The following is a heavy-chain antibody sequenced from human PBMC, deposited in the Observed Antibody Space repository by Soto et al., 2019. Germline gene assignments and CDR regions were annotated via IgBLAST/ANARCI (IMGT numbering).Heavy chain of an antibody. Sequence: SVKVSCKASGGTFSSYAISWVRQAPGQGLEWMGGIIPIFGTANYAQKFQGRVTITADESTSTAYMELSSLRSEDTAVYYCARGPTMVRGVIDPFYYYYGMDVWGQGTTVTGSS. D-gene: IGHD3-10*01. CDR2: IIPIFGTA. CDR1: GGTFSSYA. V-gene: IGHV1-69*13. J-gene: IGHJ6*02. CDR3: ARGPTMVRGVIDPFYYYYGMDV.